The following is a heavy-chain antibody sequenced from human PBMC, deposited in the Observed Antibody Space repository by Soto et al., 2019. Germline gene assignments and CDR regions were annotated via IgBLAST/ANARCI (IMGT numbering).Heavy chain of an antibody. CDR2: IYYSGST. D-gene: IGHD1-26*01. Sequence: PSETLSLTCTVSGGSISSYYWSWIRQPPGKGLEWIGYIYYSGSTNYNPSLKSRVTISVDTSKNQFSLKLSSVTAADTAVCYCARHTQLPRAHYYYGMDVWGQGTTVTVSS. CDR3: ARHTQLPRAHYYYGMDV. CDR1: GGSISSYY. J-gene: IGHJ6*02. V-gene: IGHV4-59*08.